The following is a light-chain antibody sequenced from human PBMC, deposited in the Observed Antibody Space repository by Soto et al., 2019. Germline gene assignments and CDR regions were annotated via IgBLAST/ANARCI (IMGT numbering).Light chain of an antibody. CDR3: QQRSNWA. CDR2: DAS. CDR1: QSVSSY. J-gene: IGKJ1*01. V-gene: IGKV3-11*01. Sequence: EIVLTQSPVTLSLSPGERATLSCRASQSVSSYLAWYQQKPGQAPRLLIYDASNRATGIPARFSGSGSGTDFTLTINSREPEDFAVYYCQQRSNWAFGQGTKVEI.